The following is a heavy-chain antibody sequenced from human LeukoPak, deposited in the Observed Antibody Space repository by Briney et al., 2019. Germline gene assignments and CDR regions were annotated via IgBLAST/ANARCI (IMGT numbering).Heavy chain of an antibody. J-gene: IGHJ4*02. CDR1: GFTFSVYS. CDR3: ARSVGGHFDY. Sequence: GGSLRLSCAASGFTFSVYSMNWVRQPPGMGLEWVSYITSNRATIQYADSGKGRCTISIDNAKNSLSLQMNILRDEDTAVYYCARSVGGHFDYWGQGMLVTVSS. D-gene: IGHD3-16*01. CDR2: ITSNRATI. V-gene: IGHV3-48*02.